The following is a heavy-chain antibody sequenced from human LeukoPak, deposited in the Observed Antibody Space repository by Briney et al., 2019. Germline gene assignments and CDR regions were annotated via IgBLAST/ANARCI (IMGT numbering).Heavy chain of an antibody. CDR3: ARERTYCGGDCYGWFDP. J-gene: IGHJ5*02. CDR2: IYYSGST. D-gene: IGHD2-21*02. CDR1: GGSISSGDYY. Sequence: SQTLSLTCTVSGGSISSGDYYWSWILQPPGKGLEWIGYIYYSGSTYYNPSLKSRVTISVDTSKNQFSLKLSSVTAADTAVYYCARERTYCGGDCYGWFDPWGQGTLVTASS. V-gene: IGHV4-30-4*01.